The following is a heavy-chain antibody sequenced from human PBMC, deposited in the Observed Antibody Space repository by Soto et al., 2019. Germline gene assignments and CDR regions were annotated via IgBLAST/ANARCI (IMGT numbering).Heavy chain of an antibody. J-gene: IGHJ6*02. V-gene: IGHV1-18*01. CDR1: GYTFTSYG. D-gene: IGHD2-2*01. Sequence: ASVKVSCKASGYTFTSYGISWVRQAPGQGLEWMGWISAYNGNTNYAQKLQGRVTMTTDTSTSTAYMELRSLRSDDTAVYYCARDGCSSTSCQTNYYYGMDVWGQGTTVTVSS. CDR2: ISAYNGNT. CDR3: ARDGCSSTSCQTNYYYGMDV.